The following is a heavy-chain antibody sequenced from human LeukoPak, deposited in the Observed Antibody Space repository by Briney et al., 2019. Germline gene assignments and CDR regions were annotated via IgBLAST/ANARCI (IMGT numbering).Heavy chain of an antibody. CDR2: INPDSGDT. CDR3: ATVASIRRFYFDF. CDR1: GYSFTGYY. V-gene: IGHV1-2*02. J-gene: IGHJ4*02. D-gene: IGHD3-3*01. Sequence: ASVKVSCKASGYSFTGYYIHWVRQAPGQGLEWMGWINPDSGDTEYSQRFQGRITLTSDTSVTTAYMELSSLISDDTAIFYCATVASIRRFYFDFWGQGTLVTVSS.